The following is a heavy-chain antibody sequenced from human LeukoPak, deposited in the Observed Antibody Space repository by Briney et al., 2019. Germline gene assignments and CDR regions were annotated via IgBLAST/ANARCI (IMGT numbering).Heavy chain of an antibody. CDR1: GGSFSGYY. Sequence: PSETLSLTCAVYGGSFSGYYWSWIRQPPGKGLEWIGEINHSGSTNYNPSLKSRVTISVDTSKNQFSLKLSSVTAADTAVYYCARLMRTMVRGGTLYWFDPWGQGTLVTVSS. CDR2: INHSGST. D-gene: IGHD3-10*01. V-gene: IGHV4-34*01. CDR3: ARLMRTMVRGGTLYWFDP. J-gene: IGHJ5*02.